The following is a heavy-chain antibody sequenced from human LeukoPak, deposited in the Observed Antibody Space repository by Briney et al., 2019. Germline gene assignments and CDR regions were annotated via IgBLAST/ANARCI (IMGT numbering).Heavy chain of an antibody. CDR2: ISSSGSTI. CDR3: ARSYYYGSAPTYYFDY. Sequence: GGSLRLSCAASGFTFSSYEMNWVRQAPGKGLEWVSYISSSGSTIYYADSVKGRFTISRDNAKNSLYLQMNSLRAEDTAVYYCARSYYYGSAPTYYFDYWGQGTLVTVSS. D-gene: IGHD3-10*01. CDR1: GFTFSSYE. J-gene: IGHJ4*02. V-gene: IGHV3-48*03.